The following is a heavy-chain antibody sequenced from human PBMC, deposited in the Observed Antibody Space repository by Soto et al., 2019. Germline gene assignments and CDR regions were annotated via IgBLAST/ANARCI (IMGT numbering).Heavy chain of an antibody. Sequence: QVQLVESGGGVVQPGRSLRLSCAASGFTFSSYGMHWVRQAPGKGLEWVAVIWYDGSNKYYADSVKGRFTISRDNSKNTLYPQMNSLRAEDTAVYYCARGRSGSYYPFDYWGQGTLVTVSS. CDR3: ARGRSGSYYPFDY. J-gene: IGHJ4*02. V-gene: IGHV3-33*01. D-gene: IGHD3-10*01. CDR1: GFTFSSYG. CDR2: IWYDGSNK.